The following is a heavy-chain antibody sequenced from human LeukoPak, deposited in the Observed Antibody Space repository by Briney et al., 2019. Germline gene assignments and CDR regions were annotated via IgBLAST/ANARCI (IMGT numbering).Heavy chain of an antibody. CDR1: GGSISSYY. D-gene: IGHD3-10*01. CDR3: ARGGTTMVRGFDY. J-gene: IGHJ4*02. Sequence: KPSETLSLTWTVAGGSISSYYWSWLRQPPGKGLEWSGYIYYNGSTNYNPSLKSRVTISVDTSKNQFSLKLSSVNAADTAVYYCARGGTTMVRGFDYWGQGTLVTVSS. V-gene: IGHV4-59*01. CDR2: IYYNGST.